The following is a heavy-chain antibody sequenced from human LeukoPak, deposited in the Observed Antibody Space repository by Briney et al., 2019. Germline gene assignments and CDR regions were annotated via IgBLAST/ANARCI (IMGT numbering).Heavy chain of an antibody. CDR2: ISSDGSDT. Sequence: GGSLRLSCAASGFTFSSYSMNWVRQAPGKGLVWVSRISSDGSDTTYADSVKGRFTISRDNAKKMLYLQMNGLRVDDTAVYYCTRAPYHGDYVSWAWGQGTLVTVSS. CDR3: TRAPYHGDYVSWA. V-gene: IGHV3-74*01. D-gene: IGHD4-17*01. CDR1: GFTFSSYS. J-gene: IGHJ4*02.